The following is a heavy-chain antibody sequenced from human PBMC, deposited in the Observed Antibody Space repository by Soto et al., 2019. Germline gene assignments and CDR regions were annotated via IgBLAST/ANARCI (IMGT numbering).Heavy chain of an antibody. J-gene: IGHJ6*03. CDR2: INDSGNI. CDR3: ARGLILWFGELSRRGGYYYYMDV. CDR1: GGSFSGYQ. D-gene: IGHD3-10*01. Sequence: QVQLQQWGAGLLKPSETLSLTCAVYGGSFSGYQWSWIRQTPGKGLEWIGEINDSGNINYNPSLKSRVTILEDRPKKQISLRLSSVTAADTAVYYCARGLILWFGELSRRGGYYYYMDVWGKGTTVTVSS. V-gene: IGHV4-34*01.